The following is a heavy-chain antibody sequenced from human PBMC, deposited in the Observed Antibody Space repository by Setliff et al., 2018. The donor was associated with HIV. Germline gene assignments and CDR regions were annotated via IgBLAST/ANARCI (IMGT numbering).Heavy chain of an antibody. D-gene: IGHD2-2*01. J-gene: IGHJ6*03. V-gene: IGHV1-2*02. Sequence: RASVKVSCKASGYTFTRHYLHWVRLAPGQGLEWMGWINPNSGDTNYAQKFQGRVTMTRDTSITTAYMELSRLRSDDTAVYYCARGSTAVNYYYYYMDVWGKGTTVTVSS. CDR3: ARGSTAVNYYYYYMDV. CDR1: GYTFTRHY. CDR2: INPNSGDT.